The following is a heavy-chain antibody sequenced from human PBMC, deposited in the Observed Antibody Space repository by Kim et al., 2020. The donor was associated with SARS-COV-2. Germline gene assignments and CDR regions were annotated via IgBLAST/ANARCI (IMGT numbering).Heavy chain of an antibody. CDR2: IKQDGSEK. J-gene: IGHJ4*02. D-gene: IGHD2-21*02. Sequence: GGSLRLSCAASGFTFSSYWMSWVREAPGKGLEWVANIKQDGSEKYYVDSVKGRFTISRDNAKNSLYLQMNSLRAEDTAVYYCARGPTVVTRYFDYWGQGTLVNVSS. CDR1: GFTFSSYW. CDR3: ARGPTVVTRYFDY. V-gene: IGHV3-7*05.